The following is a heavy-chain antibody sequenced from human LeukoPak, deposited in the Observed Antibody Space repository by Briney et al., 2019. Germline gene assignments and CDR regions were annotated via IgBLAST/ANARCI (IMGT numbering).Heavy chain of an antibody. V-gene: IGHV1-8*03. CDR3: ARTGAARGIFGEYYYYMDV. J-gene: IGHJ6*03. Sequence: ASVKVSCKASGYTFTSYDINWVRQATGQGLEWMGWMNPNSGNTGYAQKFQGRVTITRNTSISTAYMELSSLRSEDTAVYYCARTGAARGIFGEYYYYMDVWGKGTTVTVSS. D-gene: IGHD3-3*01. CDR1: GYTFTSYD. CDR2: MNPNSGNT.